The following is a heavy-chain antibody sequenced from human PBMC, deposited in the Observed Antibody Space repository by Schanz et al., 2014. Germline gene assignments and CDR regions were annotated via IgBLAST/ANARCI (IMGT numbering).Heavy chain of an antibody. CDR2: ISPYTGNT. CDR3: ATMRGDCTATACQILEVLDV. V-gene: IGHV1-18*04. CDR1: GYTFVSYS. D-gene: IGHD2-8*02. J-gene: IGHJ3*01. Sequence: QVQLVQSGAEVKKPGASVKVSCKASGYTFVSYSMHWVRQAPGQGLEWVGWISPYTGNTHYFDKMEGRVTMTTDTSTSTASMELRSLRSDDPVIYYCATMRGDCTATACQILEVLDVWGQGTMVTVSS.